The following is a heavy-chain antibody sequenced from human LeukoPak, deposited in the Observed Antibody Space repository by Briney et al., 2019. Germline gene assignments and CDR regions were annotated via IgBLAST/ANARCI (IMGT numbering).Heavy chain of an antibody. D-gene: IGHD5-18*01. CDR1: GFTVSSNY. Sequence: SGGSLRLSCAASGFTVSSNYMSWVRQAPGKGLEWVSVIYSGGSTYYADSVKGRFTISRDNSKNTLYLQMNSLRAEDTAVYYCARDTPTAMVSGYWGQGTLVTVSS. CDR3: ARDTPTAMVSGY. J-gene: IGHJ4*02. CDR2: IYSGGST. V-gene: IGHV3-66*01.